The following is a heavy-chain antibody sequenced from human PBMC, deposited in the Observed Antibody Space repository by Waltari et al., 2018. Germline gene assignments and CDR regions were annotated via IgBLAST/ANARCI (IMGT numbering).Heavy chain of an antibody. V-gene: IGHV1-69*05. CDR1: GGSFSTHA. CDR2: IIPMFGTA. CDR3: ARGGLYGQQLLESAFEI. Sequence: QVQLVQSGAELKNPGSSVKVSCKVSGGSFSTHAITWVRQAPGQGLEWMGGIIPMFGTANYAQKIQDRVTINTDESMTTAYMHLSSLTSDDTAVYYCARGGLYGQQLLESAFEIWGQGTKVTVSS. D-gene: IGHD6-13*01. J-gene: IGHJ3*02.